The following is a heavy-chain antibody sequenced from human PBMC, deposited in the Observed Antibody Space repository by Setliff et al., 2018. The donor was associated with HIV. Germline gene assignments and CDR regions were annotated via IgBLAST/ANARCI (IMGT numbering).Heavy chain of an antibody. CDR1: GYTFTSYA. V-gene: IGHV1-3*03. D-gene: IGHD2-15*01. J-gene: IGHJ4*02. CDR3: ARDGSWGSGFDH. Sequence: ASVKVSCKASGYTFTSYAIHWVRQAPGQRLEWMGRINTGQGNTKYSQEFQGRVTITRDTSATTACMELSSLRSEDVAVYYCARDGSWGSGFDHWGQGTQVTVSS. CDR2: INTGQGNT.